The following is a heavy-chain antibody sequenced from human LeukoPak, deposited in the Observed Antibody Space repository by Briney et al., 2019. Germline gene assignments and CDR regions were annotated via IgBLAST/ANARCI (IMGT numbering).Heavy chain of an antibody. J-gene: IGHJ2*01. D-gene: IGHD6-13*01. CDR2: IYHSGST. CDR3: AREMEDSSPGWWYFDL. V-gene: IGHV4-38-2*02. Sequence: NPSETLSLTCAVSGYSISSGYYWGWIRQPPGKGLEWFGSIYHSGSTYYNPSLKSRVTISVDTSKNQFSLKLSSVTAADTAVYYCAREMEDSSPGWWYFDLWGRGTLVTVSS. CDR1: GYSISSGYY.